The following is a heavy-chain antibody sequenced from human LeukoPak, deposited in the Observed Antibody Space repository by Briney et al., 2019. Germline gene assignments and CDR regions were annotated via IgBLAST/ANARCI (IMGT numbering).Heavy chain of an antibody. CDR3: ARGRYDFWSGYSYYFDY. V-gene: IGHV4-34*01. D-gene: IGHD3-3*01. Sequence: PSETLSLTCAVYGGSFSGYYWSWIRQPPGKGLEWIGEINHSGSTNYDPSLKSRVTISVDMSKNQFSLKLSSVTAADTAVYYCARGRYDFWSGYSYYFDYWGQGTLVTVSS. CDR1: GGSFSGYY. J-gene: IGHJ4*02. CDR2: INHSGST.